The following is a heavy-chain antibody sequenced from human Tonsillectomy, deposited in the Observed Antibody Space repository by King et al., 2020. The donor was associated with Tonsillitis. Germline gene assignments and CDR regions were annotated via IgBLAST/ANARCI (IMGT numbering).Heavy chain of an antibody. D-gene: IGHD3-22*01. Sequence: QLVQSGAEVKKPGESLKISCKGSGYSFTSYWIGWGRQMPGKGLEGMGMIYSGDADTRYPPALQGQVTISDEKSISTAYLQWSSLEASDTAMYYCARPASSGYFYYFDYWGQGTLVTVSS. CDR1: GYSFTSYW. J-gene: IGHJ4*02. CDR3: ARPASSGYFYYFDY. CDR2: IYSGDADT. V-gene: IGHV5-51*03.